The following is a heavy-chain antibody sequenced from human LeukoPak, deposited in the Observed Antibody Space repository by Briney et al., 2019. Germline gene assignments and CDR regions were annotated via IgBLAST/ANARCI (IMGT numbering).Heavy chain of an antibody. J-gene: IGHJ3*02. CDR2: TYYKSKWNN. D-gene: IGHD6-19*01. CDR3: ARDLGYSSNFLAFDI. Sequence: SQTLSLTCAISGDSASSNGATWNWIRQSPSRGLEWLGRTYYKSKWNNDYAVFVKSRLTINSDTSKNQFSLHLNSVTPEDTAVYFCARDLGYSSNFLAFDIWGQGTMVTVSS. CDR1: GDSASSNGAT. V-gene: IGHV6-1*01.